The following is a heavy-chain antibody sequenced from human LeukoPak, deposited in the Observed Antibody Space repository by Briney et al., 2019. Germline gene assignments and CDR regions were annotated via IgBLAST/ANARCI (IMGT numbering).Heavy chain of an antibody. CDR1: GGSFSGYY. CDR2: INHSGST. CDR3: ARGLLYYFDY. Sequence: SETLSLTCAVYGGSFSGYYWSWIRQPPGKGLEWIGEINHSGSTNYNPSLKSRVTIPVDTSKNQFSLKLSSVTAADTAVYYCARGLLYYFDYWGQGTLVTVSS. D-gene: IGHD2-15*01. V-gene: IGHV4-34*01. J-gene: IGHJ4*02.